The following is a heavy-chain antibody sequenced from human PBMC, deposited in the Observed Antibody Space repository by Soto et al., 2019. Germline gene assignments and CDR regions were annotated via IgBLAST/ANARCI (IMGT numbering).Heavy chain of an antibody. J-gene: IGHJ6*02. V-gene: IGHV3-74*01. D-gene: IGHD3-16*01. Sequence: EVQLVESGGGLVQPGGSLRLSCAASGFTFRSYWMHWVRQAPGKGLVWVSRINPDGRSTSYADSVKGRFTISRDNAKNPLYLQVNSPRAEDTAVYSCTRDSYAGTYYDGMDVWGQGTTVTVSS. CDR2: INPDGRST. CDR3: TRDSYAGTYYDGMDV. CDR1: GFTFRSYW.